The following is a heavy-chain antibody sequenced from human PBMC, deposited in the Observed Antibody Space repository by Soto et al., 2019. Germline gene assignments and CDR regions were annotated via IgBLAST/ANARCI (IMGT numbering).Heavy chain of an antibody. Sequence: GASVKVSCKASGGTFSSYAISWVRQAPGQGLEWMGGIIPIFGTADYAQKFQGRVTITADESTSTAYMELSSLRSEDTAVYYCARDAKSSRGGSYQNWFDPWGQGTLVTVSS. CDR3: ARDAKSSRGGSYQNWFDP. D-gene: IGHD1-26*01. V-gene: IGHV1-69*13. CDR2: IIPIFGTA. J-gene: IGHJ5*02. CDR1: GGTFSSYA.